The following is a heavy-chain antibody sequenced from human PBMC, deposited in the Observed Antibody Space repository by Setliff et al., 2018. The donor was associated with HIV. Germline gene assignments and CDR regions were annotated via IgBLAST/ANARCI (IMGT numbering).Heavy chain of an antibody. J-gene: IGHJ4*03. CDR1: GFTFSSNA. D-gene: IGHD5-12*01. CDR3: AKDGISGGCFDS. Sequence: GGSLRLSCAASGFTFSSNAMHWVRQAPGKGLEWVAVIAYDGSNKYYADSVKGRFTISRDNSKNMMNLQMNGLRVDDTAVYYCAKDGISGGCFDSWGQGTQVTVSS. V-gene: IGHV3-30*04. CDR2: IAYDGSNK.